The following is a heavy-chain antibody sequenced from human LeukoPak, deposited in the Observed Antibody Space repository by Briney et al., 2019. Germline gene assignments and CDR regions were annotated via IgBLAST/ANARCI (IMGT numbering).Heavy chain of an antibody. J-gene: IGHJ4*02. V-gene: IGHV1-3*01. D-gene: IGHD3-10*01. Sequence: ASVKVSCKASGYTFTSYAMHWVRQAPGQRLEWMGWINAGNGNTKYSQKFQGRVTMTRDTSTSTVYMELSSLRSEDTAVYYCARGPQLEWFGELLLDYWGQGTLVTVSS. CDR1: GYTFTSYA. CDR3: ARGPQLEWFGELLLDY. CDR2: INAGNGNT.